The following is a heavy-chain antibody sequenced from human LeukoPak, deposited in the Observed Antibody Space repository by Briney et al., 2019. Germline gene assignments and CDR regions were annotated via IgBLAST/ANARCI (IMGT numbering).Heavy chain of an antibody. Sequence: SETLSLTCTVYTCSISSSSYYWGWIRQPPGKGLEWIGSIYYSGSTYYNPSLKSRVTISEDTSKNLFSLKLSSVTAADTAVYYCARTPYYDFWSGYLGYFQHWGQGTLVTVSS. V-gene: IGHV4-39*01. CDR3: ARTPYYDFWSGYLGYFQH. D-gene: IGHD3-3*01. CDR1: TCSISSSSYY. CDR2: IYYSGST. J-gene: IGHJ1*01.